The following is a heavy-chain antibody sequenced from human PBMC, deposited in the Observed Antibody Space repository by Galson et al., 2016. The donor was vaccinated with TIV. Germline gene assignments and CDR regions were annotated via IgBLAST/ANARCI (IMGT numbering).Heavy chain of an antibody. D-gene: IGHD2-15*01. CDR1: GYSFTSYG. Sequence: SVKVFCKASGYSFTSYGIAWVRQAPGQGLAWMGWISNYNVNTKYAQKFQGRVTLTTDTATSTVYMELRSLRFDDTAVYFCARGRAADHAFDFWGQGTMVTVSS. V-gene: IGHV1-18*01. J-gene: IGHJ3*01. CDR3: ARGRAADHAFDF. CDR2: ISNYNVNT.